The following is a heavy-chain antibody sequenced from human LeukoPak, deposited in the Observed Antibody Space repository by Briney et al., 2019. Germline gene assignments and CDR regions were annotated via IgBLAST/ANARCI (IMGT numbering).Heavy chain of an antibody. J-gene: IGHJ4*02. Sequence: GGSLRLSCAASGFIFSRYEMNWVRQAPGQGLEWVSYISTSGDAIYYAHSVEGRFTISRDNAKNSLYLQMNSLRAEDTVIYFCARGKADFGIFDFWGQGTLVTVSS. D-gene: IGHD3-10*01. V-gene: IGHV3-48*03. CDR1: GFIFSRYE. CDR2: ISTSGDAI. CDR3: ARGKADFGIFDF.